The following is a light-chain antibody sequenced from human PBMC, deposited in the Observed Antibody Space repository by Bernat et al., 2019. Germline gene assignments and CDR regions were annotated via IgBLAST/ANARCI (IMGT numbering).Light chain of an antibody. J-gene: IGLJ3*02. Sequence: QPVLTQSSSASASLGSSVKLTCTLSSGHSSYIIAWHQQQPGKAPRYLMKLEGSGSYNKGSGVPDRLSGSSSGADRYLTISNLQSEDEADYYSETWDSNTEVCGGGTKLTVL. CDR2: LEGSGSY. CDR1: SGHSSYI. V-gene: IGLV4-60*03. CDR3: ETWDSNTEV.